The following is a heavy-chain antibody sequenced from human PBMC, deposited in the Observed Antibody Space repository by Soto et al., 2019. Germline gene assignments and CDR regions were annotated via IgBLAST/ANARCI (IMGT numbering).Heavy chain of an antibody. J-gene: IGHJ4*02. CDR2: ISGNSNYI. D-gene: IGHD3-10*01. CDR3: ACRIGPMVRGVVDY. CDR1: GFTFNSYT. V-gene: IGHV3-21*01. Sequence: EVQLVESGGGLVKPGASLRLSCAASGFTFNSYTMNWVRQAPGKGLEWVSSISGNSNYIHYADSVKGRFTISRDNAKNSLYLQMNSLRAEDTAVYFRACRIGPMVRGVVDYWGQGTLVTVSS.